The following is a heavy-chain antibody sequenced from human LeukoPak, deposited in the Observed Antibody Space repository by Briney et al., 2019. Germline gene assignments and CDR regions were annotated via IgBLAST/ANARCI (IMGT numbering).Heavy chain of an antibody. J-gene: IGHJ4*02. CDR1: GGSFSGYY. D-gene: IGHD3-16*01. CDR3: ARGRGDPW. CDR2: INHSGST. Sequence: SETLSLTCAVYGGSFSGYYWSWIRQPPGKGLEWIGEINHSGSTNYNPSLKSRVTISVDTSKNQFSLKLSSVTAADTAVYYCARGRGDPWWGQGTLVTVSS. V-gene: IGHV4-34*01.